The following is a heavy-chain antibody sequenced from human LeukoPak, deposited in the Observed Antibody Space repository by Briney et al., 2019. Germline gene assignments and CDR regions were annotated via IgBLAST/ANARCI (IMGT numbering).Heavy chain of an antibody. CDR2: ISYDGGNK. Sequence: PGGSLRLSCAASGFTFSSYGMHWVRQAPGKGLEWVAVISYDGGNKYYADSVKGRFTISRDNSKNTLYLQMNSLRAEDTAVYYCAKLSYGVVVIAPIDYWGQGTLVTVSS. V-gene: IGHV3-30*18. J-gene: IGHJ4*02. CDR1: GFTFSSYG. D-gene: IGHD3-22*01. CDR3: AKLSYGVVVIAPIDY.